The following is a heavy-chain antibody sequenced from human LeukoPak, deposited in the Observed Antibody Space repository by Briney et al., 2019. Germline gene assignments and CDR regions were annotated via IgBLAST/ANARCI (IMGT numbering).Heavy chain of an antibody. D-gene: IGHD3-16*01. CDR3: ARDQLGTRFNWSDP. J-gene: IGHJ5*02. V-gene: IGHV3-74*01. Sequence: PGGSLRLSCAASGFTFSSYWMHWVRQAPGKGLVWVSRINTDGSSTTYADSVKGRFTISRDNTKNTLYLQMNSLRAEDTAVYYCARDQLGTRFNWSDPWGQGTLVTVSS. CDR1: GFTFSSYW. CDR2: INTDGSST.